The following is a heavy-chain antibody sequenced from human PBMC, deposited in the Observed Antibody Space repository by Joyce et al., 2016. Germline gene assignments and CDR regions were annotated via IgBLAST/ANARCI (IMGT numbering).Heavy chain of an antibody. CDR3: TRRYGSSGFYPSDAFDM. V-gene: IGHV5-51*01. Sequence: EGQLVQSGAELKKPGESLSISCQGSGYRFANYYIAWGRQVPGKGLEWMGMILPGGSDAKYSPSFEGHVTFSADKSTNSVFLQWSSLKASDRTIYFCTRRYGSSGFYPSDAFDMWGQGTTVTVSS. D-gene: IGHD3-22*01. CDR1: GYRFANYY. CDR2: ILPGGSDA. J-gene: IGHJ3*02.